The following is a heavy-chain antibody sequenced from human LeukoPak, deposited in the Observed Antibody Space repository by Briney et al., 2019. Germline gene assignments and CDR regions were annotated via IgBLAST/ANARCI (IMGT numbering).Heavy chain of an antibody. J-gene: IGHJ4*02. D-gene: IGHD2-15*01. Sequence: GRSLRLSCAASGFTFSSYAMHWVRQAPGKGLEWVAVISYDGSNKYYADSVKGRFTISRDNSKNTLYLQMNSLRAEDTAVYYCAIVGYCSGGSCRWGQGTLVTVSS. V-gene: IGHV3-30-3*01. CDR1: GFTFSSYA. CDR3: AIVGYCSGGSCR. CDR2: ISYDGSNK.